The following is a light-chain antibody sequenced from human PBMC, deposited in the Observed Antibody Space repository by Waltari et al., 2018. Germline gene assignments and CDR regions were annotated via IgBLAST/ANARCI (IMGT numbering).Light chain of an antibody. J-gene: IGKJ1*01. CDR2: GAS. Sequence: EIVMTQSPATLSVSPGERATLSCRASQSVSSNLAGYQQKPGQAPRLLIYGASTRATGIPARFSGSGSGTEFTLTISSLQSEDFAVYYCQQYNNWPPWTFGQGTEVVIK. CDR1: QSVSSN. V-gene: IGKV3-15*01. CDR3: QQYNNWPPWT.